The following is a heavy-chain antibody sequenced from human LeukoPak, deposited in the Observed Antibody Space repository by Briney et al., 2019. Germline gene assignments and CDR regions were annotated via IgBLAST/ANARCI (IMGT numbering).Heavy chain of an antibody. D-gene: IGHD4-17*01. J-gene: IGHJ3*01. CDR1: GYTFNDYD. CDR2: INPNSATT. V-gene: IGHV1-8*03. Sequence: GASVKVSCKTSGYTFNDYDVHWVRQAPGQGLEWMGWINPNSATTNYAQRLQGRVTFTRDTSLSVAYMELSSLTSEDAAVYFCARGDFGETNTAFDVWGQGTLVAVSS. CDR3: ARGDFGETNTAFDV.